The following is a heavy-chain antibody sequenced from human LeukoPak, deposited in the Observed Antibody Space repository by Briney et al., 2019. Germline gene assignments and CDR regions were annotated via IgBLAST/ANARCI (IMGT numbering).Heavy chain of an antibody. V-gene: IGHV3-23*01. CDR1: GFTFSSYA. CDR2: ISVRGSST. CDR3: AKDGGGSYRGDYFDF. J-gene: IGHJ4*02. Sequence: PGGSLRLSCAASGFTFSSYAMSWVRQAPRKGLEWVSGISVRGSSTYYADSVKGRFTISRDNSKNTLYLRMNSLRAEDTAVYYCAKDGGGSYRGDYFDFWGQGTLVTVSS. D-gene: IGHD1-26*01.